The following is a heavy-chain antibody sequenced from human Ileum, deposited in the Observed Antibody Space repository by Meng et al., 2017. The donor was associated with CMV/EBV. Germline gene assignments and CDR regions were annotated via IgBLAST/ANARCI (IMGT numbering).Heavy chain of an antibody. V-gene: IGHV4-39*07. CDR2: VYYSGTT. CDR1: GGSTTSSTYY. J-gene: IGHJ4*02. CDR3: ARNVGFYSSQIAY. D-gene: IGHD3-3*01. Sequence: QVPLQESGPGLVKPSETLSRTCTASGGSTTSSTYYWGWIRQPPGKGLEWIGSVYYSGTTYYNPSLKSRVNMSIDTSKNRFSLKLSSATAADTAVYYCARNVGFYSSQIAYWGQGALVTVSS.